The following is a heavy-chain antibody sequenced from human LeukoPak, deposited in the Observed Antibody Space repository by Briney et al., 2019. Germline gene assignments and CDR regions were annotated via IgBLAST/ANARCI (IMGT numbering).Heavy chain of an antibody. CDR3: AITGDYRSGDYYYFYGMDV. Sequence: GGSLRLSCAASGFTFSSYGMHWVRQAPGKGLEWGAVISYDGSNEYYADSVKGRFPISRDNSKNTLYLQMNSLRAEDTAVYYCAITGDYRSGDYYYFYGMDVWGQGTTVTVSS. V-gene: IGHV3-30*03. CDR1: GFTFSSYG. CDR2: ISYDGSNE. J-gene: IGHJ6*02. D-gene: IGHD4-17*01.